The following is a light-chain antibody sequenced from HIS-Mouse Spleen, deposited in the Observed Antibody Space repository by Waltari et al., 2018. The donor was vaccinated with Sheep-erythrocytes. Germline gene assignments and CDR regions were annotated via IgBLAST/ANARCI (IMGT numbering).Light chain of an antibody. Sequence: QSALTQPPSASGSPGQSVTIPFTGTSRDVGGYNSVPWYQQHPGKAPKLMIYEVSKRPSGVPDRFSGSKSGNTASLTVSGLQAEDEADYYCSSYAGSNNWVFGGGTKLTVL. V-gene: IGLV2-8*01. CDR2: EVS. CDR3: SSYAGSNNWV. CDR1: SRDVGGYNS. J-gene: IGLJ3*02.